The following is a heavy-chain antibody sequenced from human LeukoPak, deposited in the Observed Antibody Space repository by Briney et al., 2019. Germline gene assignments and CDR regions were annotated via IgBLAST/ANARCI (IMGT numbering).Heavy chain of an antibody. CDR3: AKGAQIDY. CDR1: GFTFSSYG. CDR2: ISYDGSNK. Sequence: GGSLRLSCAASGFTFSSYGTHWVRQAPGKGLEWVAVISYDGSNKYYADSVKGRFTISRDNSKNTLYLQMNSLRAEDTAVYYCAKGAQIDYWGQGTLVTVSS. J-gene: IGHJ4*02. V-gene: IGHV3-30*18.